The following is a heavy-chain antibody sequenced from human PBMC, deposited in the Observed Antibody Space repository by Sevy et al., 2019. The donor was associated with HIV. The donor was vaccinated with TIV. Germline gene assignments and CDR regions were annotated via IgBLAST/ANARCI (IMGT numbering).Heavy chain of an antibody. CDR2: TYYRSKWYT. CDR3: TRGAHSLDY. V-gene: IGHV6-1*01. J-gene: IGHJ4*02. CDR1: GDSVSSNRAA. D-gene: IGHD2-15*01. Sequence: SQTLSLTCVISGDSVSSNRAAWNWIRQSPSRGLEWLGRTYYRSKWYTDYAVTVKSRITINPDTSKNQVSLQLNSVTPEDTAVYYCTRGAHSLDYWGQGTLVTVSS.